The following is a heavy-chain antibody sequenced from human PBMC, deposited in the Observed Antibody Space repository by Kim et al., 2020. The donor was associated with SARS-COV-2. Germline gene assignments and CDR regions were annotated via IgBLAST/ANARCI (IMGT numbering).Heavy chain of an antibody. V-gene: IGHV4-30-2*01. CDR2: IYHSGST. CDR1: GGSISSGGYS. D-gene: IGHD3-3*01. Sequence: SETLSLTCAVSGGSISSGGYSWSWIRQPPGKGLEWIGYIYHSGSTYYNPSLKSRVTISVDRSKNQFSLKLSSVTAADTAVYYCARGNYDFWSGYHDYGMDVWGQGTTVTVSS. J-gene: IGHJ6*02. CDR3: ARGNYDFWSGYHDYGMDV.